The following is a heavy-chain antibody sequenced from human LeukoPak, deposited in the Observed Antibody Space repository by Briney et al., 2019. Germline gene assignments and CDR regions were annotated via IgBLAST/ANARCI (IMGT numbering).Heavy chain of an antibody. CDR2: ISSSSSYI. CDR3: ARVGIPTLYGMDV. Sequence: GGSLRLSCAASGFTFSSYSMNWVRQALGKGLEWVSSISSSSSYIYYADSVKGRFTISRDNAKNSLYLQMNSLRAEDTAVYYCARVGIPTLYGMDVWGQGTTVTVSS. V-gene: IGHV3-21*01. J-gene: IGHJ6*02. D-gene: IGHD6-13*01. CDR1: GFTFSSYS.